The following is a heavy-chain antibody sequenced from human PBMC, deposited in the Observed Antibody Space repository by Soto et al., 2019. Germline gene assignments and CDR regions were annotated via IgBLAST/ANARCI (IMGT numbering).Heavy chain of an antibody. CDR1: RFTFNNYA. CDR2: ISAGGGYT. CDR3: ARVGVTTFFNPYNWFDP. V-gene: IGHV3-23*01. D-gene: IGHD3-16*01. J-gene: IGHJ5*02. Sequence: GGSLRLSCAASRFTFNNYAMSWVRQAPGKGLEWVSAISAGGGYTNYADSVKGRFTISRDNSRNTLYLQMNSLRAEDTAVYYCARVGVTTFFNPYNWFDPWGQGTLVTVSS.